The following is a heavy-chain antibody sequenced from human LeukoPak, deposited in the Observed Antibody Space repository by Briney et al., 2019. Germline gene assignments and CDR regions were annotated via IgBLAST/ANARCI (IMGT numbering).Heavy chain of an antibody. V-gene: IGHV5-51*01. Sequence: GESLKISCQGSGYSFTNYWIGWVRQMPGKGLEWLAIIYPGDSDTRYSPSIQGQVTISVDKSISTAYLQWSSLKASDTAMYYCARPENYDGDFWGQGTLVIVSS. D-gene: IGHD1-7*01. J-gene: IGHJ4*02. CDR1: GYSFTNYW. CDR2: IYPGDSDT. CDR3: ARPENYDGDF.